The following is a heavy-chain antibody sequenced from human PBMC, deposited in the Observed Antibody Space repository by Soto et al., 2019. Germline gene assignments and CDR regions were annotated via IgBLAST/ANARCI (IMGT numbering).Heavy chain of an antibody. V-gene: IGHV3-48*02. CDR1: GFTFSSYA. J-gene: IGHJ4*02. D-gene: IGHD5-18*01. CDR2: ISSSSSSI. CDR3: ARERGYSYGYSDY. Sequence: GSLRLSCVASGFTFSSYAMNWVRQAPGKGLEWVSYISSSSSSIDYADSMKGRFTISRDNAKNSLYLQMNSLKDEDTAVYYCARERGYSYGYSDYWCQGTLVTASS.